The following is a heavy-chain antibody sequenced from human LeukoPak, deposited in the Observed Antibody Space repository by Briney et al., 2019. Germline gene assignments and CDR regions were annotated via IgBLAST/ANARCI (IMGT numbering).Heavy chain of an antibody. CDR3: AREGEQAAAGTCYYYYMDV. V-gene: IGHV1-46*01. CDR2: INPSGGST. Sequence: ASVKVSCKASGYTFTSYYMHWVRQAPGQGLEWMGIINPSGGSTSYAQKFQGRVTMTRDTSTSTVYMELSSLRSEDTAVYYCAREGEQAAAGTCYYYYMDVWGKGTTVTISS. D-gene: IGHD6-13*01. CDR1: GYTFTSYY. J-gene: IGHJ6*03.